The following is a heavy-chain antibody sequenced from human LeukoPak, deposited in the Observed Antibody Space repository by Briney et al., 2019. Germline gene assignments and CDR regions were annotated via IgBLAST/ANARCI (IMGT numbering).Heavy chain of an antibody. D-gene: IGHD3-10*01. Sequence: PGGSLRLSCAASGFTFSSYGMHWVRQAPGKGLEWVAVIYYDGTNKYYADSVKGRFTIFRDNSKNTLYLQMNSLRAEDTAVYYCARFNYGSGSYYGYFDYWGQGTLVTVSS. CDR2: IYYDGTNK. CDR3: ARFNYGSGSYYGYFDY. CDR1: GFTFSSYG. J-gene: IGHJ4*02. V-gene: IGHV3-33*01.